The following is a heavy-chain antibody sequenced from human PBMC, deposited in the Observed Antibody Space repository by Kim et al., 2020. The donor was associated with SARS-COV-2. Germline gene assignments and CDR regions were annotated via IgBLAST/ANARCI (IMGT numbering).Heavy chain of an antibody. Sequence: GGSLRLSCAASGFTFGDYAMHWVRQAPGKGLEWVSGISWNSGSIGYADSVKGRFTISRDNAKNSLYLQMNSLRAEDTALYYCAKDTYSSGWFGWFDPWGQGTLVTVSS. CDR2: ISWNSGSI. D-gene: IGHD6-19*01. V-gene: IGHV3-9*01. CDR1: GFTFGDYA. J-gene: IGHJ5*02. CDR3: AKDTYSSGWFGWFDP.